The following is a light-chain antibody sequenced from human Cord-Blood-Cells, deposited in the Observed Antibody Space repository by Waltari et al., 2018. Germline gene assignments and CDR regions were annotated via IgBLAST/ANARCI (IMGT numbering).Light chain of an antibody. CDR2: DVS. CDR3: SSYTSSSTRV. Sequence: GGYNYVSWYQQHPGKAPKLMIYDVSNRPSGVSNCFSGSKSGNTASLTISGLQAEDEADYYCSSYTSSSTRVFGTGTKVTVL. J-gene: IGLJ1*01. CDR1: GGYNY. V-gene: IGLV2-14*04.